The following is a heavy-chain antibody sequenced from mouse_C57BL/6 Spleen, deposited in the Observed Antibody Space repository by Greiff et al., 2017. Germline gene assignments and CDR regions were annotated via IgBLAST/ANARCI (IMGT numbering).Heavy chain of an antibody. CDR1: GYTFTSYW. D-gene: IGHD1-1*01. CDR2: IDPNSGGT. Sequence: QVQLQQPGAELVKPGASVKLSCKASGYTFTSYWMHWVKQRPGRGLEWIGRIDPNSGGTKYNEKFKSKATLTVDKPSSTAYMQLSSLTSEDSAVYDCARERDTKVGDAMDYWGQGTSVTVSS. J-gene: IGHJ4*01. CDR3: ARERDTKVGDAMDY. V-gene: IGHV1-72*01.